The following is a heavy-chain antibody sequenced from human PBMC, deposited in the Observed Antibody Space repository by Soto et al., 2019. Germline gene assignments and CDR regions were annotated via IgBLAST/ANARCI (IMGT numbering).Heavy chain of an antibody. J-gene: IGHJ5*02. CDR2: ISSSSSYI. Sequence: EVQLVESGGGLGKPGGSLRLSCAASGFTFSSYSMNWVRQAPGKGLEWVSSISSSSSYIYYADSVKGRFTISRDNAKNSLYLQMNSLRAEDTAVYYCAGDKAGTMVRGVSQFDPWGQGTLVTVSS. CDR3: AGDKAGTMVRGVSQFDP. V-gene: IGHV3-21*01. CDR1: GFTFSSYS. D-gene: IGHD3-10*01.